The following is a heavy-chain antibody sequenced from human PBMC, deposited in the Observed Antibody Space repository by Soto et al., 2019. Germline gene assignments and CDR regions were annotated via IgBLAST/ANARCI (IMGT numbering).Heavy chain of an antibody. CDR3: ATAVVPAENYYYGMDV. J-gene: IGHJ6*02. Sequence: GESLKISCKGSGYSFTSYWIGWVRQMPGKGLEWMGIIYPGDSDTRYSPSFQGQVTISADKSISTAYLQWSSLKASDTAMYYCATAVVPAENYYYGMDVWGQGTTVTVSS. V-gene: IGHV5-51*01. CDR1: GYSFTSYW. D-gene: IGHD2-2*01. CDR2: IYPGDSDT.